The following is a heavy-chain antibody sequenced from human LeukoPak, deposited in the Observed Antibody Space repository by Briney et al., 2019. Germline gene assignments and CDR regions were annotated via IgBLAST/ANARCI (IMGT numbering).Heavy chain of an antibody. Sequence: ASVKDSCKASGYTFTGYYMHWVRQAPGQGLEWMGWINPNSGGRNYAQKFQGWVTMTRDTSISTAYMELSRLRSDDTAVYYCASGDGSVHDAFDIWGQGTMVTVSS. J-gene: IGHJ3*02. V-gene: IGHV1-2*04. CDR2: INPNSGGR. CDR1: GYTFTGYY. CDR3: ASGDGSVHDAFDI. D-gene: IGHD3-10*01.